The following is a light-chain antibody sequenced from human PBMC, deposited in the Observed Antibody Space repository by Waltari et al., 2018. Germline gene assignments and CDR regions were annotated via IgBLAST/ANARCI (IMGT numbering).Light chain of an antibody. CDR3: SSYTGSDWV. J-gene: IGLJ3*02. Sequence: HSALTQPPSASGSPGQSATISCTGTSSAIGGHNFFSWYQQHPGKVPKLIIYEVTKRPSGVPDRISASKSGNTASLTVSGLQADDEADYHCSSYTGSDWVFGGGTKLTVL. CDR1: SSAIGGHNF. V-gene: IGLV2-8*01. CDR2: EVT.